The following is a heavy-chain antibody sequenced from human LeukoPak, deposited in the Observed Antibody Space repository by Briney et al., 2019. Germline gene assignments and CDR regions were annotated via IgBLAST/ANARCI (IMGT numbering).Heavy chain of an antibody. V-gene: IGHV1-3*01. CDR3: ARDLVVVVHSHRRLPFGY. Sequence: ASVKVSCKASGYTFTSYAMHWVRQAPGQRLEWMGWINAGNGNTKYSQKFQGRVTMTRDTSTSTVYMELSSLRSEDTAVYYCARDLVVVVHSHRRLPFGYWGQGTLVTVSS. CDR1: GYTFTSYA. D-gene: IGHD2-21*01. J-gene: IGHJ4*02. CDR2: INAGNGNT.